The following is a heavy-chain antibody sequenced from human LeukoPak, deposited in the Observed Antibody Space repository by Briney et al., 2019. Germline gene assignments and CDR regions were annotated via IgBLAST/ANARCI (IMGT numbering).Heavy chain of an antibody. CDR1: GDSFSNYY. CDR2: IYGTGGS. Sequence: SETLSLTCIVSGDSFSNYYWSWIRQPAGRGLRWIGLIYGTGGSNYNPSLKSRVSISVDKSNNRFSLNLTSVTAADTAVYYCAREAETYSSGFYYDQWGQGTLVTVSS. V-gene: IGHV4-4*07. D-gene: IGHD5-18*01. J-gene: IGHJ4*02. CDR3: AREAETYSSGFYYDQ.